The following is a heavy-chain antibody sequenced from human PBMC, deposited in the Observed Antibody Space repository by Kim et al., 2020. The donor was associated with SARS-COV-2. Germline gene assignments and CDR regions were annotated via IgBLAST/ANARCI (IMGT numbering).Heavy chain of an antibody. J-gene: IGHJ4*02. Sequence: SETLSLTCAVYGGSFSGYYWSWIRQPPGKGLEWIGEINHSGSTNYNPSLKSRVTISVDTYKNQFSLKLSSVTAADTAVYYCARVSRPQITIFGVVISSYFDYWGQGTLVTVSS. D-gene: IGHD3-3*01. CDR3: ARVSRPQITIFGVVISSYFDY. CDR1: GGSFSGYY. V-gene: IGHV4-34*01. CDR2: INHSGST.